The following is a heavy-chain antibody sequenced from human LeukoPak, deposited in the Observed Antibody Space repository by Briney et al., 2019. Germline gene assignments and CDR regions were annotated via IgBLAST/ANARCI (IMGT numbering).Heavy chain of an antibody. J-gene: IGHJ4*02. CDR2: IYPADSDT. D-gene: IGHD5-12*01. CDR3: ARSIGSGYDLGYFDY. Sequence: GESLKISCKGSGYKFTNYWIGWVRQMPGKGLEWMGLIYPADSDTRDSPSFQGQVTISADKSISTAYLQWSSLKDSDTAMYYCARSIGSGYDLGYFDYWGQGTLVTVSS. V-gene: IGHV5-51*01. CDR1: GYKFTNYW.